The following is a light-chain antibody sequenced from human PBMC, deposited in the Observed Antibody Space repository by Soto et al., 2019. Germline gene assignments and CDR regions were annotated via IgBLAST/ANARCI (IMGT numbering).Light chain of an antibody. J-gene: IGLJ1*01. Sequence: QSALTQPPSASGTPGQRVTISCSGSSSNIGGRTVNWYQQLPGTAPKLLIYNNNQRPSGVPDRFSGSKSGTSASLAITGLQSEDEADYYCQSYDSSLSGSYVFGTGTKVTVL. CDR3: QSYDSSLSGSYV. CDR2: NNN. CDR1: SSNIGGRT. V-gene: IGLV1-44*01.